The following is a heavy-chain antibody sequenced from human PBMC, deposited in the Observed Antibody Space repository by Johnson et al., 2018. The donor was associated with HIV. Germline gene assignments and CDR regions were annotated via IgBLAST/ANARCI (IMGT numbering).Heavy chain of an antibody. D-gene: IGHD3-22*01. V-gene: IGHV3-33*01. CDR3: ARDAGGGRIVVDYDAFDI. J-gene: IGHJ3*02. CDR1: GFTFSSYG. CDR2: IWYDGSST. Sequence: QMLLVESGGGVVQPGRSLRLSCAASGFTFSSYGMHWVRQAPGKGLEWVAVIWYDGSSTSYADSVQGRFPISRDNAKNTLYLQMNSLRAEDTAVYYCARDAGGGRIVVDYDAFDIWGQGTMVTVSS.